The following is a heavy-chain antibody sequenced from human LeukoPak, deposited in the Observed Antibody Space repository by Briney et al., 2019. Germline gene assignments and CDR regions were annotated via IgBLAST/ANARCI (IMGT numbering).Heavy chain of an antibody. CDR2: IYYSGST. CDR3: ARPDYYDSSGTDAFDI. Sequence: GSLRLSCAASGFTLSSYAMSWVRQAPGKGLEWIGSIYYSGSTYYNPSLKSRVTISVDTSKNQFSLKLSSVTAADTAVYYCARPDYYDSSGTDAFDIWGQGTMVTVSS. D-gene: IGHD3-22*01. V-gene: IGHV4-39*01. J-gene: IGHJ3*02. CDR1: GFTLSSYA.